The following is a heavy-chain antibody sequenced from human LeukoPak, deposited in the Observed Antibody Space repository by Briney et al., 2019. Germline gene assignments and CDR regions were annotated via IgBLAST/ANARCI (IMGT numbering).Heavy chain of an antibody. CDR3: AREYDSSGYQSYGMDV. CDR2: IYSGGST. CDR1: GFTFSSYA. D-gene: IGHD3-22*01. Sequence: GGSLRLSCAASGFTFSSYAMSWVRQAPGKGLEWVSVIYSGGSTYYADSVKGRFTISRDNSKNTLYLQMNSLRAEDTAVYYCAREYDSSGYQSYGMDVWGQGTTVTVSS. J-gene: IGHJ6*02. V-gene: IGHV3-23*03.